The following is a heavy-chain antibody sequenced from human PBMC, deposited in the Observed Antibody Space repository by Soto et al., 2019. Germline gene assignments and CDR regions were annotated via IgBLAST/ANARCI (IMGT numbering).Heavy chain of an antibody. J-gene: IGHJ5*02. CDR3: ARDLGSSAS. D-gene: IGHD3-22*01. CDR2: IWYDGSNN. V-gene: IGHV3-33*01. CDR1: GFTFSNYG. Sequence: QVQLVESGGGVVQPGRSLRLSCAASGFTFSNYGMHWVRQAPGKGLEWVAVIWYDGSNNYYADSVKGRFTISRDNTKNTLYLQMNSLRAEDTAVYYCARDLGSSASWGQGTLVTVSS.